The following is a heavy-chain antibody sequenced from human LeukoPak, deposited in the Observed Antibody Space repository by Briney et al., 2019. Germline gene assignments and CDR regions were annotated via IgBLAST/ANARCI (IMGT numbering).Heavy chain of an antibody. CDR3: ARGDGATPPDAFHI. D-gene: IGHD3-10*01. Sequence: PGGSLRLSCAASGFTFSSYSMNWVRRAPGKGLQWVSSISSSSSYIYYADSVKGRFTISRDNVKNSLYLQMNSLRGEDTAVYYCARGDGATPPDAFHIWGQGTMVTVSS. CDR2: ISSSSSYI. CDR1: GFTFSSYS. J-gene: IGHJ3*02. V-gene: IGHV3-21*01.